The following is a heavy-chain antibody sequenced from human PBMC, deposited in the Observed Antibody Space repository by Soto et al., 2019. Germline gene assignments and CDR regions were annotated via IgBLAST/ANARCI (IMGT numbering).Heavy chain of an antibody. V-gene: IGHV3-23*01. D-gene: IGHD3-10*01. CDR3: AKDPPWTVGPLAMDV. CDR2: FSGSGGNI. CDR1: GFTFTTHA. Sequence: EVQLLESGGGLVQPGGSLRLSCVASGFTFTTHAMSWVRQSPGKGLEWVSTFSGSGGNIYYAEAVKGRLTISRNDSKNTLYLQMKSLRVEDTAVYYCAKDPPWTVGPLAMDVWGQGTSVTVSS. J-gene: IGHJ6*02.